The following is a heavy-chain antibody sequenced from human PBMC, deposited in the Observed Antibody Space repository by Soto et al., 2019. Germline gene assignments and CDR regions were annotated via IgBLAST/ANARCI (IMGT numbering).Heavy chain of an antibody. CDR1: GFSLSTTRVG. Sequence: QITLKESGPTLVKPTQTLTLTCTFSGFSLSTTRVGVGWIRQPPGKALEWLALIYWADDKRYSPFLKSTLTITKETSKNQVVLTMTNLDPIDTTTYFCAHTLVAGLGYYFDYWGQGPLVTVSS. CDR3: AHTLVAGLGYYFDY. D-gene: IGHD6-19*01. V-gene: IGHV2-5*02. J-gene: IGHJ4*02. CDR2: IYWADDK.